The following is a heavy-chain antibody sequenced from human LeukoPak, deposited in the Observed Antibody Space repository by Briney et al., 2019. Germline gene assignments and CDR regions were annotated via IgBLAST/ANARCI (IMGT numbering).Heavy chain of an antibody. CDR2: IVVGSGNT. CDR3: AATTSGWSPHYFDY. Sequence: GASVKVSCKASGFTFTSSAMQWVRQARGQRLEWIGWIVVGSGNTNYAQKFQERVTITRDMSTSTAYMELSSLRSEDTAVYYCAATTSGWSPHYFDYWGQGTLVTVSS. D-gene: IGHD6-19*01. CDR1: GFTFTSSA. V-gene: IGHV1-58*02. J-gene: IGHJ4*02.